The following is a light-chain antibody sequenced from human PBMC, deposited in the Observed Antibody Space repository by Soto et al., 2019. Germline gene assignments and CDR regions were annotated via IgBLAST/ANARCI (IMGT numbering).Light chain of an antibody. CDR3: AAWDNSLSGVV. CDR1: SSNVGSNY. Sequence: QLVLTQPPSASGTPGQRVTISCSGSSSNVGSNYVYWYQQLPGTAPKLLIYRNNQRPSGVPDRFSGSKSGTSASLAISGLRYEEEADYYCAAWDNSLSGVVFGGGTKLTVL. V-gene: IGLV1-47*01. CDR2: RNN. J-gene: IGLJ2*01.